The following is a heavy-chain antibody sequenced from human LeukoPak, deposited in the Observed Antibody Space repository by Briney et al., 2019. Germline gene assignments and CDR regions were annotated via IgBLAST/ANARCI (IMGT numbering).Heavy chain of an antibody. Sequence: GGSLRLSCAASGFSVSNTYMSWVRQAPGKGLEWVSVIYSGDSGVSTYYADSVKGRFTISRDNSKNTLSLQMNGLRADDTAVYYCAKESPYTSPRQYYFDFWGQGTLVTASS. J-gene: IGHJ4*02. CDR2: IYSGDSGVST. D-gene: IGHD2-2*02. V-gene: IGHV3-53*01. CDR1: GFSVSNTY. CDR3: AKESPYTSPRQYYFDF.